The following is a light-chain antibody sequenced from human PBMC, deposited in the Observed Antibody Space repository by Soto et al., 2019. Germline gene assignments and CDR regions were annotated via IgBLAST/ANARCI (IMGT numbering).Light chain of an antibody. V-gene: IGKV2-28*01. CDR2: LGS. Sequence: DIVMTQSPLSLPVTPGEPASISCRSSQSLLHSNGYNYLDWYLQKPGQSPQLLIYLGSNRSSGVPDRFSGSGSGTDFTLKISRVEAEDVGVYYCQQNGGSPHLTFGGGTKVEI. CDR1: QSLLHSNGYNY. CDR3: QQNGGSPHLT. J-gene: IGKJ4*01.